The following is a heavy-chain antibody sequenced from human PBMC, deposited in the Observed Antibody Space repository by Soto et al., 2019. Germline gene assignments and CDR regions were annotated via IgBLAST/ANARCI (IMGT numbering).Heavy chain of an antibody. CDR1: GFTFSTYS. J-gene: IGHJ4*02. CDR2: ISDNSSVI. V-gene: IGHV3-48*02. D-gene: IGHD2-8*01. CDR3: ARDRDAYCSKGICSGPYFDY. Sequence: EVQLVESGGGLVQPGGSLRLSCAASGFTFSTYSINWVRQAPGKGLEWISYISDNSSVIYYADAVKGRSTISRDNAKNSLYLQMNSLRDEDTAVYYCARDRDAYCSKGICSGPYFDYWGQGTLVTVSS.